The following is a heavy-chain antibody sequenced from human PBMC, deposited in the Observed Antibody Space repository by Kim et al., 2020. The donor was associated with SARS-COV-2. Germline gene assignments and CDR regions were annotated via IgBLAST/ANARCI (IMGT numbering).Heavy chain of an antibody. D-gene: IGHD6-13*01. CDR2: MDPDGTTI. J-gene: IGHJ4*02. CDR3: ARGTIAPAGTDY. CDR1: GFPFITYW. Sequence: GGSLRLSCAASGFPFITYWFHWVRQAPEKGLVWVSRMDPDGTTINYADSVKGRFTISRDNAKNTLYLQMNSLRADDTAVYYCARGTIAPAGTDYWGQGTLVTVSP. V-gene: IGHV3-74*01.